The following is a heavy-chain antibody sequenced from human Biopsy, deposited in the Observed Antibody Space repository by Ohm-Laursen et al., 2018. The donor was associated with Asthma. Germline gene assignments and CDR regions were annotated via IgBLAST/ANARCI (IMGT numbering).Heavy chain of an antibody. CDR1: GFTFGAFW. Sequence: GSLRLSCAASGFTFGAFWMSWGRQTPGKGLEWVATITGDGSQKFYVDSVKGRFTISRDNAKNSLYLQMNSLGPEDTAVYYCARDMGAGPNQPPSGSGSSHPYGMDVWGQGTTVTVSS. CDR2: ITGDGSQK. CDR3: ARDMGAGPNQPPSGSGSSHPYGMDV. V-gene: IGHV3-7*03. J-gene: IGHJ6*02. D-gene: IGHD3-10*01.